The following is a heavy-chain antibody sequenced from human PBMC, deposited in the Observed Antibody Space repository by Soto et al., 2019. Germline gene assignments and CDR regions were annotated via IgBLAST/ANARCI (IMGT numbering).Heavy chain of an antibody. V-gene: IGHV1-8*01. CDR3: ARGREDTAMGGMRNYYSYYYMDV. J-gene: IGHJ6*03. CDR2: MNPNSGNT. Sequence: ASVKVSCKASGYTFTIYDINWVLQATGQGLEWMGWMNPNSGNTGYAQKFQGRVTMTRNTSISTAYMELSSLRSEDTAVYYCARGREDTAMGGMRNYYSYYYMDVWGKGTTVTV. D-gene: IGHD5-18*01. CDR1: GYTFTIYD.